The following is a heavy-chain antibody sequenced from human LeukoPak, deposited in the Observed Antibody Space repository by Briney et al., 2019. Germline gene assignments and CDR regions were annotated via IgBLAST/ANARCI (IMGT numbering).Heavy chain of an antibody. CDR1: GGTFSSSA. D-gene: IGHD6-6*01. CDR3: ARDHSSSGEGNWFDP. J-gene: IGHJ5*02. Sequence: SVKVSCKASGGTFSSSAISWVRQAPGQGLEWMGRIIPIFGTANYAQKFQSRVPITTDESTSTAYMELSSLRSEDTAVYYCARDHSSSGEGNWFDPWGQGTLVTVSS. CDR2: IIPIFGTA. V-gene: IGHV1-69*05.